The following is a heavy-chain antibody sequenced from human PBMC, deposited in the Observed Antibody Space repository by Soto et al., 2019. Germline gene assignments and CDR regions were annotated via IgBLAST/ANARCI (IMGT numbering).Heavy chain of an antibody. D-gene: IGHD1-1*01. J-gene: IGHJ6*01. Sequence: QVHLVESGGGVVQPGKSLRLSCVASGFTFDTYCIHWVRQAPGKGLQWVALISYEGSNTYYADSVRGRLTIYRDNSKNALYLQMNTLRPEDTGVYYCARVTPGNNLYYFSGLDFWGQGTSVTVSS. V-gene: IGHV3-30-3*01. CDR3: ARVTPGNNLYYFSGLDF. CDR1: GFTFDTYC. CDR2: ISYEGSNT.